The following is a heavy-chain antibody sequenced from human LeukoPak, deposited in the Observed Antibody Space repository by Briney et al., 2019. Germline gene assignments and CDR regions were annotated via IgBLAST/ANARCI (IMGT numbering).Heavy chain of an antibody. CDR3: ARHTLVTSISTYNWFDP. Sequence: SETLSLTCRVSNGSLSSSINYWAWIRHPPGKGLEWIGSMFSGGNTFYSPSLKTRVSISVDTSMNQFSLRLNSVTAADTAVYFCARHTLVTSISTYNWFDPWGQGTLVTVSS. D-gene: IGHD2-21*02. CDR2: MFSGGNT. CDR1: NGSLSSSINY. J-gene: IGHJ5*02. V-gene: IGHV4-39*01.